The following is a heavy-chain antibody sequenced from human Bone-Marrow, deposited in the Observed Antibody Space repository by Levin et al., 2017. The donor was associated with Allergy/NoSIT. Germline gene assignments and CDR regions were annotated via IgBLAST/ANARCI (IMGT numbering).Heavy chain of an antibody. CDR3: ARDHYCTSTNCYIYFDY. CDR2: INAGNGDT. Sequence: GESLKISCKASGYTFITYAMHWVRQAPGQRLEWVGWINAGNGDTKYSQKFQGRVTITRDTSASTAYMELSSLGSEDTAVYYCARDHYCTSTNCYIYFDYWGQGTLVTVSS. D-gene: IGHD2-2*02. J-gene: IGHJ4*02. V-gene: IGHV1-3*01. CDR1: GYTFITYA.